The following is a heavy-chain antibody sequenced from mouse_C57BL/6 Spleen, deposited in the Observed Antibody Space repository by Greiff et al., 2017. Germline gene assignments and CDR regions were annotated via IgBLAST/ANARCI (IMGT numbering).Heavy chain of an antibody. J-gene: IGHJ4*01. CDR1: GYTFTDYE. CDR2: IDPETGGT. V-gene: IGHV1-15*01. D-gene: IGHD1-1*01. CDR3: TSTVVVPYYYAMDY. Sequence: VQLQQSGAELVRPGASVTLSCKASGYTFTDYEMHWVKQTPVHGLEWIGAIDPETGGTASNQKFKCKAILTADKSSSTAYMELRSLTSEDSAVYYCTSTVVVPYYYAMDYWGQGTSVTVSS.